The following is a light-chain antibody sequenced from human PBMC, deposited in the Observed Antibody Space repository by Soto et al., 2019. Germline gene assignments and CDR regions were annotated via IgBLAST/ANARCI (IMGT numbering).Light chain of an antibody. Sequence: EIVLTQSPATLSLSPGERATLSCRASQSVSSYLAWYQQKAGQAPRLLIYDAPNRATGIPARFSGSGSGTDFTRTISSLEPDDFEVYFCQHRSNWPLTFGQGTRLEIK. CDR3: QHRSNWPLT. J-gene: IGKJ5*01. V-gene: IGKV3-11*01. CDR2: DAP. CDR1: QSVSSY.